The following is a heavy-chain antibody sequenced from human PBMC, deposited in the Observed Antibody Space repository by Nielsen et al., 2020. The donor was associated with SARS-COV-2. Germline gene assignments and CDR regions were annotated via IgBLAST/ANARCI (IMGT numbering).Heavy chain of an antibody. J-gene: IGHJ4*02. D-gene: IGHD5-24*01. CDR2: ISSSSTI. V-gene: IGHV3-48*01. CDR1: GFTFSSYS. Sequence: GESLKISCAASGFTFSSYSMNWVRQAPGKGLEWVSYISSSSTIYYADSVKGRFTISRDNSKNTLYLQMNSLRAEDTAVYYCARGEKEMATPLGYWGQGTLVTVSS. CDR3: ARGEKEMATPLGY.